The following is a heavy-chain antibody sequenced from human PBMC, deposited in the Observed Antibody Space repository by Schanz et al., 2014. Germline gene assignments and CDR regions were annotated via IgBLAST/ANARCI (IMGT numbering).Heavy chain of an antibody. CDR3: VRVSFADPRLYRGMDRDIDY. CDR2: ISGSSRTI. CDR1: GFAFSSYG. V-gene: IGHV3-48*01. Sequence: EVHLLESGGGLVPPGGSLRLSCLASGFAFSSYGMNWLRQAPGKGLEWVSYISGSSRTIYYADSMKGRFTVSRDNAENALYLQMNNLRAEDTAVYYCVRVSFADPRLYRGMDRDIDYWGQGTLVTVSS. J-gene: IGHJ4*02. D-gene: IGHD5-18*01.